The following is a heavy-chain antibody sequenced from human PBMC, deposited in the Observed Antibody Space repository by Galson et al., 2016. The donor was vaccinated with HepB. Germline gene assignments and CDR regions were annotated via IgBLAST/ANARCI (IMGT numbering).Heavy chain of an antibody. V-gene: IGHV1-3*01. CDR3: ARDLIGNMDV. J-gene: IGHJ6*02. Sequence: SVKVSCKASGYTFSTYDMHWVRQSPGQRLEWMGYISAASGNTKYSQSFQGRVTLTRDTSATTHYMELTSLTSEDTAVYYCARDLIGNMDVWGQGTTVAASS. CDR1: GYTFSTYD. CDR2: ISAASGNT. D-gene: IGHD3-16*02.